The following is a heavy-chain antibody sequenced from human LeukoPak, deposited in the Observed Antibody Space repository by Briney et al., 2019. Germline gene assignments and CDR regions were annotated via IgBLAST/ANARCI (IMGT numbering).Heavy chain of an antibody. CDR3: ARFSVGGTYYPNY. J-gene: IGHJ4*02. Sequence: GESLNLSCQGSRYSFTSSWIGWVRQMPGKGLEWMGIIYPGDSDTRYSPSFQGQVTISADKSISTAYLQWSSLKASDTAMYYCARFSVGGTYYPNYWGQGTLVSASS. D-gene: IGHD1-26*01. V-gene: IGHV5-51*01. CDR1: RYSFTSSW. CDR2: IYPGDSDT.